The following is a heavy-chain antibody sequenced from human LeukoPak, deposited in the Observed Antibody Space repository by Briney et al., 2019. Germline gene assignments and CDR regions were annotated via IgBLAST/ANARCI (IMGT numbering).Heavy chain of an antibody. V-gene: IGHV1-8*01. Sequence: EASVKVSCKASGYTFVSYDIYWVRQATGQGLEWMGWMNPNSGNTGYAQRFQARVTMTRNTAISTAYMELSSLRSEDTAVYYCARSRSSGWSDIYYYYYMDVWGKGTTVTVSS. CDR1: GYTFVSYD. D-gene: IGHD6-19*01. CDR3: ARSRSSGWSDIYYYYYMDV. J-gene: IGHJ6*03. CDR2: MNPNSGNT.